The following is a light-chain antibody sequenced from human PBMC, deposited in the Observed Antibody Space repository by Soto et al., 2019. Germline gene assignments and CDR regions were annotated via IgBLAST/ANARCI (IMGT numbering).Light chain of an antibody. Sequence: QSVLTQPPSVSGAPGQRVTISCTGSSSNIGAGYDVHWYQQVPGTAPKLLIYGNINRPSGVPDRFSGSKSGTSASLAITGLQAEDEADYYCQSYDNSLSGLFGGGTKVTVL. CDR2: GNI. V-gene: IGLV1-40*01. CDR1: SSNIGAGYD. CDR3: QSYDNSLSGL. J-gene: IGLJ2*01.